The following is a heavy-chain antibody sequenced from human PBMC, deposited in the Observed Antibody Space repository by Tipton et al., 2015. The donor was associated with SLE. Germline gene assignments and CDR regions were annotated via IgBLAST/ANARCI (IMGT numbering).Heavy chain of an antibody. CDR2: ISSSSSYI. V-gene: IGHV3-21*01. CDR1: GFTFSSYS. J-gene: IGHJ3*02. Sequence: SLRLSCAASGFTFSSYSMNWVRQAPGKGLEWVSSISSSSSYIYYADSVKGRFTISRDNAKNSLYLQMNSLRAEDTAVYYCAREGYYYDSTVDIWGQGTMVTVSS. CDR3: AREGYYYDSTVDI. D-gene: IGHD3-22*01.